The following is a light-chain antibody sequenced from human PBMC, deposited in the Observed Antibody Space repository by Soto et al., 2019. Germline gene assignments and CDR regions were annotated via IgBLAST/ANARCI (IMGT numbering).Light chain of an antibody. Sequence: IPLTQSPSSLSASVGDRVTISCRASQGTSSHLAWYQQKPGKAPKLLIYEASTLQSGVPSRFSGSGSGTDFTLTIISLQPEDSATYYCQHLNSYPITFGQGTRLEIK. J-gene: IGKJ5*01. CDR1: QGTSSH. CDR2: EAS. CDR3: QHLNSYPIT. V-gene: IGKV1-9*01.